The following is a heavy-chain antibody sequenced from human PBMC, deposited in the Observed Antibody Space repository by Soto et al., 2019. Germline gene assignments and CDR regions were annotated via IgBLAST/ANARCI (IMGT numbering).Heavy chain of an antibody. D-gene: IGHD2-8*02. CDR3: ARDPITGDIIVNYGMDA. CDR2: IIPIFGTA. Sequence: SVKVSCKASGGTFSSYAISWVRQAPGQGLEWMGGIIPIFGTANYAQKFQGRVTITADESTSTAYMELSSLRSEDTAVYYCARDPITGDIIVNYGMDAWGQGTTVTVSS. J-gene: IGHJ6*02. V-gene: IGHV1-69*13. CDR1: GGTFSSYA.